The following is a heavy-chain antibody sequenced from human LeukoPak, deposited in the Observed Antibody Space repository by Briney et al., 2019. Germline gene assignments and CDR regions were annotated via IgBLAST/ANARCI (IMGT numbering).Heavy chain of an antibody. CDR3: AKSNYYCSDSCQPDDAFDV. Sequence: PGGSLRLSCAASGFTFSTYAMSWVRQVPGKGLEWVSGISNTAGFTYYADSVKGRFTTSRDNSKNTLYLQLNSLRAEDTAVYYCAKSNYYCSDSCQPDDAFDVWGQGTMVTVSS. CDR1: GFTFSTYA. D-gene: IGHD2-15*01. CDR2: ISNTAGFT. V-gene: IGHV3-23*01. J-gene: IGHJ3*01.